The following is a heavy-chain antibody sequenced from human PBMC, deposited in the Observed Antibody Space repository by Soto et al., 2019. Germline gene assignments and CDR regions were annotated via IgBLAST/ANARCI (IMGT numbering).Heavy chain of an antibody. J-gene: IGHJ5*02. CDR2: IYWDDDK. Sequence: QITLKESGPTLVKPTQTLTLTCTFSGFSLSTSGVGVGWIRQPPGKALEWLAIIYWDDDKRYSPSLKSRLTITKDTSKNQVVLTMTNMDPVDTATYYCAHRQVVISGYNFGHWGQGTLVTVSS. D-gene: IGHD5-18*01. CDR3: AHRQVVISGYNFGH. CDR1: GFSLSTSGVG. V-gene: IGHV2-5*02.